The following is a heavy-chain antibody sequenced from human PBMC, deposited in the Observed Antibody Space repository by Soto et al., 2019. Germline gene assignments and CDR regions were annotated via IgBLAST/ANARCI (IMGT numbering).Heavy chain of an antibody. V-gene: IGHV1-2*02. CDR3: ARDFPQAVASGGWFDP. D-gene: IGHD6-19*01. Sequence: QVPLVQSGAEVKKPGASVKVSCKASGYTFTGYYMHWVRQAPGQGLEWMGWINPNSGGTNYAQKFQGRVTMTRDTSISTAYMELSRLRSDDTAVYYCARDFPQAVASGGWFDPWGQGTLVTVSS. J-gene: IGHJ5*02. CDR1: GYTFTGYY. CDR2: INPNSGGT.